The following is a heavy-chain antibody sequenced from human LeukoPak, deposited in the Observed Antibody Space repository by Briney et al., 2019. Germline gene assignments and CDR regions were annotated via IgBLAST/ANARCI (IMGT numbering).Heavy chain of an antibody. Sequence: NPSETLSLTCTVSGGSISSSSYYWGWIRQPPGKGLEWIGSIYYTGSTYYNPSLKSRVTISVDTSKNQFSLKLSSVTAADTAVYYCARLHYGGNCGYYYYYMDVWGKGTTVTISS. V-gene: IGHV4-39*01. CDR3: ARLHYGGNCGYYYYYMDV. CDR1: GGSISSSSYY. J-gene: IGHJ6*03. CDR2: IYYTGST. D-gene: IGHD4-23*01.